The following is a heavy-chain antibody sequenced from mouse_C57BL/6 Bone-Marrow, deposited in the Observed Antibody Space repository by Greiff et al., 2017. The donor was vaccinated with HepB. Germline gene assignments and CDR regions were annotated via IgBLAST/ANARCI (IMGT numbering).Heavy chain of an antibody. D-gene: IGHD2-1*01. V-gene: IGHV5-6*01. CDR1: GFTFSSYS. CDR3: ARHGNYVYYAMDY. J-gene: IGHJ4*01. CDR2: ISSGGSYT. Sequence: EVKVVDSGGDLVKPGGSLKLSCAASGFTFSSYSMSWVRQTPDKRLEWVATISSGGSYTYYPDSVKGRFTISRDNAKNTLYLQMSSLKSEDTAMYYCARHGNYVYYAMDYWGQGTSVTVSS.